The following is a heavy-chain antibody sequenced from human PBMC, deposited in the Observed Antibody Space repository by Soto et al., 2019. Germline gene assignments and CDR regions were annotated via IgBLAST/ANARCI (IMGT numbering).Heavy chain of an antibody. CDR1: GDTFNSYA. CDR3: ARVAYRNTTTCRLYSYHYGMDV. Sequence: SVKVSCKASGDTFNSYAISWVRQAPGQGLQWMGGIIPIFHTANYAQKFQARVTMTADESASTAYMELSGLRSEDTAVYYCARVAYRNTTTCRLYSYHYGMDVCGQGTTVTVSS. CDR2: IIPIFHTA. D-gene: IGHD3-16*02. V-gene: IGHV1-69*13. J-gene: IGHJ6*02.